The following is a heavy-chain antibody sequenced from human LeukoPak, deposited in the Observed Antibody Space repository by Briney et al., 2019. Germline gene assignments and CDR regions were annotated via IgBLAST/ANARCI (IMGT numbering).Heavy chain of an antibody. CDR3: ARDPTDYGDYGPFDY. D-gene: IGHD4-17*01. V-gene: IGHV3-23*01. CDR1: GFTFSSYA. Sequence: GGSLRLSCAASGFTFSSYAMSWVRQAPGKGLKWVSAISGSGGSTYYEDSVKGRFTIPRDNSKNTLYLQMNSLRAEDTAVYYCARDPTDYGDYGPFDYWGQGTLVTVSS. CDR2: ISGSGGST. J-gene: IGHJ4*02.